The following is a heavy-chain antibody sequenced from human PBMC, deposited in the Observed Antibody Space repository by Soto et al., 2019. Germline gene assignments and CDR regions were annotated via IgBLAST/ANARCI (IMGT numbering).Heavy chain of an antibody. D-gene: IGHD3-9*01. V-gene: IGHV4-31*03. J-gene: IGHJ5*02. CDR3: ARMAADYDILTGYHPNWFDP. CDR2: IYYSGST. CDR1: GGPISSGGYY. Sequence: PXATLSLTFTVSGGPISSGGYYWSWIRQHPGKGLEWIGYIYYSGSTYYNPSLKSRVTIPVDTSKNQFSLKLSSVTAADTAVYYCARMAADYDILTGYHPNWFDPWGQGTLVTVSS.